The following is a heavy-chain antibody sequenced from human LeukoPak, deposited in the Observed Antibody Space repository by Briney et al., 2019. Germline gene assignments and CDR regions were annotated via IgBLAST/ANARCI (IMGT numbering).Heavy chain of an antibody. CDR2: INPHSGDT. J-gene: IGHJ4*02. CDR3: TRGPRVVPAAIWVY. CDR1: GYTFTDNY. Sequence: ASVKVSCKASGYTFTDNYMHWVRQAPGQGLEWMGWINPHSGDTNYAQKFQGRVTMTRDTSISTVYMELSSLRSDDTAMYYCTRGPRVVPAAIWVYWGQGTLVTVSS. D-gene: IGHD2-2*02. V-gene: IGHV1-2*02.